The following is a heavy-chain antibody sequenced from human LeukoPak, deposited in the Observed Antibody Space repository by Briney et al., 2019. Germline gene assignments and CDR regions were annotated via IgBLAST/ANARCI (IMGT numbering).Heavy chain of an antibody. CDR1: GYTFTSYY. D-gene: IGHD2-2*01. Sequence: ASVKVSCKASGYTFTSYYMHWVRQAPGQGLEWMGIINPSGGSTSYAQKFQGRVTMTRDTSTSTVYMELSSLRSEDTAVYYCAREGTGCSSTSCCTGNNWFDPWGQGTLVTVSS. CDR3: AREGTGCSSTSCCTGNNWFDP. V-gene: IGHV1-46*01. J-gene: IGHJ5*02. CDR2: INPSGGST.